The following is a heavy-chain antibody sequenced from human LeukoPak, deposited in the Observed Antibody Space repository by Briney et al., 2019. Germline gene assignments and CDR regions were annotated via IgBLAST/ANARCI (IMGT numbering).Heavy chain of an antibody. D-gene: IGHD6-19*01. V-gene: IGHV1-2*02. CDR2: INPNSGGT. Sequence: ASVKVSCKASGYTFTGYYMHWVRQAPGQGLEWVGWINPNSGGTNYAQKFQGRVTMTRDTSISTAYMELSRLRSDDTAVYYCARDLPGIAVAGYDYWGQGTLVTVSS. J-gene: IGHJ4*02. CDR3: ARDLPGIAVAGYDY. CDR1: GYTFTGYY.